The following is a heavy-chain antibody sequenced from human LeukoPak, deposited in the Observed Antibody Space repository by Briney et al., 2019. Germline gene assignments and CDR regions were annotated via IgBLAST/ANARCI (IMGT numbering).Heavy chain of an antibody. CDR2: FYYGGNT. CDR3: ARQRADYYYYYMDV. Sequence: SETLSLTCAVSGDSVSSSSDYWDWIRQPPGKGLEWIGSFYYGGNTFYNSSLQSRVNIFVDMSKNQVSLKLISVAAADTAVFYCARQRADYYYYYMDVWGRGTTVTVSS. CDR1: GDSVSSSSDY. V-gene: IGHV4-39*01. J-gene: IGHJ6*03.